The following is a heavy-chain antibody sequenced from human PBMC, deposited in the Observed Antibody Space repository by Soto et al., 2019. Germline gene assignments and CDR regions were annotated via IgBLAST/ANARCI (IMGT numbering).Heavy chain of an antibody. Sequence: GGSLRLSWAAAGFTCGSYSVNWVRQAPGKGLEWVSYISSSSSTIYYADSVKGRFTISRDNAKNSLYLQMNSLRDEDTAVYYCARVIMDVWGQGTTVTVSS. CDR2: ISSSSSTI. CDR1: GFTCGSYS. V-gene: IGHV3-48*02. J-gene: IGHJ6*02. CDR3: ARVIMDV.